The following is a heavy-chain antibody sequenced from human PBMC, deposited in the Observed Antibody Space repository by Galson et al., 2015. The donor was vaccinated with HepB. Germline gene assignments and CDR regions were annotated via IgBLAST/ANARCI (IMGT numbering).Heavy chain of an antibody. CDR3: AVLRVYCSGGSCTGGYYGMDV. CDR1: GGTFSSYA. V-gene: IGHV1-69*13. J-gene: IGHJ6*02. Sequence: SVKVSCKASGGTFSSYAISWVRQAPGQGLEWMGGIIPIFGTANYAQKFQGRVTITADESTSTAYMELRSLRSDDTAVYYCAVLRVYCSGGSCTGGYYGMDVWGQGTTVTVSS. CDR2: IIPIFGTA. D-gene: IGHD2-15*01.